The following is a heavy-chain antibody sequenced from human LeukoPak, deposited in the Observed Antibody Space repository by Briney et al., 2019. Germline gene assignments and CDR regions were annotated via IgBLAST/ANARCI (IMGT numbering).Heavy chain of an antibody. J-gene: IGHJ3*02. Sequence: GGSLRLSCAASGFTFSSYSMNWVRQAPGKGLEWVSSISSSSSYIYYADSVKGRFTISRDNAKNSLYLQMNSLRAEDTAVYYCARGNYDGRFFDIWGQGTMVTVSS. CDR2: ISSSSSYI. CDR3: ARGNYDGRFFDI. D-gene: IGHD3-22*01. V-gene: IGHV3-21*01. CDR1: GFTFSSYS.